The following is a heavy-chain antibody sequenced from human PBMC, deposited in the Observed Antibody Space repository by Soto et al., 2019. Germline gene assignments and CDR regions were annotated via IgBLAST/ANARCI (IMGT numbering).Heavy chain of an antibody. CDR3: ARSLGVSSLDY. V-gene: IGHV4-34*01. J-gene: IGHJ4*02. CDR2: INHSGSI. CDR1: GGSFSVYY. D-gene: IGHD3-16*01. Sequence: SDTLSQTYAVYGGSFSVYYWSWIRQPPGKGLEWICEINHSGSINYNPSLKSRVTISVDTSKNQFSLKLSSVTAADTAVYYCARSLGVSSLDYWGQ.